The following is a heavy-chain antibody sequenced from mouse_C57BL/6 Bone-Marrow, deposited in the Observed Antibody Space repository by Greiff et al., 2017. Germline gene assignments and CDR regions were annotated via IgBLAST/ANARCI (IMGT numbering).Heavy chain of an antibody. J-gene: IGHJ1*03. Sequence: VQLVASGPELVKPGASVKISCKASGYAFSSSWMNWVKQRPGQGLEWIGRSYPGDGDTNYNGKFKGKATLTADKSSSTAYMQRSSLTSEDSAVYFCARYGSSYDWYFDVWGTGTTVTVSS. V-gene: IGHV1-82*01. CDR2: SYPGDGDT. CDR3: ARYGSSYDWYFDV. D-gene: IGHD1-1*01. CDR1: GYAFSSSW.